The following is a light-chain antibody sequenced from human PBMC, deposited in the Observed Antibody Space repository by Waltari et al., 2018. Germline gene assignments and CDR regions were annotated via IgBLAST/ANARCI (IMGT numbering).Light chain of an antibody. J-gene: IGKJ4*01. CDR3: QQANSFPLT. V-gene: IGKV1-12*01. Sequence: DIQMTQSPSSVSASVGDRVTITCRASQGISSWLAWYPQKPGKAPKLLIYAASSLQSVVPSRFSGSRSGTDFTLTISSLQPEDFATYYCQQANSFPLTFGGGTKVEIK. CDR1: QGISSW. CDR2: AAS.